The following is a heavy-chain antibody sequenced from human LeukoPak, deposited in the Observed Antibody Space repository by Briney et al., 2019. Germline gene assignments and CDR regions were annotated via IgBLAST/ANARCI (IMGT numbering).Heavy chain of an antibody. D-gene: IGHD3-22*01. Sequence: PGGSLRLSCAASGFTFSSYAMSWVRQAPGKGLEWVSGISWNSGSIGYADSVKGRFTISRDNAKNSLYLQMNSLRAEDTALYYCAKDHYYDSSGYPDVWGQGTTVTVSS. J-gene: IGHJ6*02. CDR1: GFTFSSYA. CDR3: AKDHYYDSSGYPDV. V-gene: IGHV3-9*01. CDR2: ISWNSGSI.